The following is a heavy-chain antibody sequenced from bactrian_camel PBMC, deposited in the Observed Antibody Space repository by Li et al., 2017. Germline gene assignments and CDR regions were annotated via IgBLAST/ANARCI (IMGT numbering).Heavy chain of an antibody. D-gene: IGHD2*01. J-gene: IGHJ6*01. CDR2: IDSDGRI. CDR3: KASTRDGGPCVPGQFGY. CDR1: GYTICRYD. V-gene: IGHV3S10*01. Sequence: VQLVESGGGSVQAGESLRLSCAADFGYTICRYDMSWYRQAPGKDREFVSLIDSDGRINYSSSVKGRFSISQDSAKSTVYLQMNSLLPEDTAMYYCKASTRDGGPCVPGQFGYWGQGTQVTVS.